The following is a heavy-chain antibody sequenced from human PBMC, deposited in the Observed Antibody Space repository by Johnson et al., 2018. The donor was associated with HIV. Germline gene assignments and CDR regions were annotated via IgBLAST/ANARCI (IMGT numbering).Heavy chain of an antibody. CDR2: ISYDGSNK. CDR3: AREGRGSSSGAFDI. V-gene: IGHV3-30*14. D-gene: IGHD6-6*01. Sequence: VQLVESGGGVVQPGRSLRLSCAASGFTFSSYAMHWVRQAPGKGLEWVAVISYDGSNKYYADSVKGRYIISRDNSKNTLYLQMGSLRAEDMAVYYCAREGRGSSSGAFDIWGQGTMVTVSS. J-gene: IGHJ3*02. CDR1: GFTFSSYA.